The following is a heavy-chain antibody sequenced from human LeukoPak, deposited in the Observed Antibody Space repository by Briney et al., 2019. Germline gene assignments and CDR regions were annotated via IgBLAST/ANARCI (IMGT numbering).Heavy chain of an antibody. CDR1: DDSITIYY. CDR3: TKSDGSGLIRI. D-gene: IGHD3-22*01. J-gene: IGHJ3*02. Sequence: SETLSLTCTVSDDSITIYYWSWIRQPPGKGLEWIGYIDHTGITNYNPSLDSRVTISRDTSKNHFSLELSSATAADTAVYYCTKSDGSGLIRICGRGTMVTVSS. CDR2: IDHTGIT. V-gene: IGHV4-59*12.